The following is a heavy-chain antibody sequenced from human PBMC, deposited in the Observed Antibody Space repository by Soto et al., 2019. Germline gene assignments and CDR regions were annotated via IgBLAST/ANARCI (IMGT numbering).Heavy chain of an antibody. Sequence: QVQLVQSGAEVKKPGSSVKVSCKASGGTFSSYAISWVRQAPGQGLEWMGGIIPIFGTANYAQKFQGRVTIPEQESTRTAYMELSSQRAADTPVYYCARGGGIAAAGNLFWGQGTLVTVSS. D-gene: IGHD6-13*01. CDR1: GGTFSSYA. V-gene: IGHV1-69*01. CDR3: ARGGGIAAAGNLF. J-gene: IGHJ4*02. CDR2: IIPIFGTA.